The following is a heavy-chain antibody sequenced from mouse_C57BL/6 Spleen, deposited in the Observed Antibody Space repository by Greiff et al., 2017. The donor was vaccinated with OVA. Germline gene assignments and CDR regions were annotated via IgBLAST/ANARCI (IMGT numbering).Heavy chain of an antibody. CDR3: TREQITTVVAPYAMDY. D-gene: IGHD1-1*01. V-gene: IGHV1-5*01. Sequence: VQLQQSGTVLARPGASVKMSCKTSGYTFTSYWLHWVKQRPGQGLEWIGAIYPGNSDTSYNQKFKGKAKLTAVTSASTAYMELSSLTNEDSAVYYCTREQITTVVAPYAMDYWGQGTSVTVSS. CDR2: IYPGNSDT. J-gene: IGHJ4*01. CDR1: GYTFTSYW.